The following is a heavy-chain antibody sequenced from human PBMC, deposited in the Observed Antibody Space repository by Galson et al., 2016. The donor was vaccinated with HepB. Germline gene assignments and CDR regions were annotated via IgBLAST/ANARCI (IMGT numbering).Heavy chain of an antibody. V-gene: IGHV3-21*01. CDR2: ISSSSTYI. CDR1: GFSFNTFS. CDR3: ATRTVTSRGPD. Sequence: SLRLSCAASGFSFNTFSMIWVRQAPGKGLEWVSSISSSSTYIHYADSVKGRFTISRDNAKNSLYLQMNSLRIEDTAVYYCATRTVTSRGPDWGQGTLVTVSS. J-gene: IGHJ4*02. D-gene: IGHD3/OR15-3a*01.